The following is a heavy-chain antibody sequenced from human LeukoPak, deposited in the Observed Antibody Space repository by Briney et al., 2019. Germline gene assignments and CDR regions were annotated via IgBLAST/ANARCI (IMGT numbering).Heavy chain of an antibody. D-gene: IGHD4-17*01. CDR1: GYTFTGYY. CDR2: INPNSGGT. J-gene: IGHJ4*02. CDR3: ARSVTTESLDSLDY. Sequence: ASVKVSCKASGYTFTGYYMHWVRQAPGQGLEWMGWINPNSGGTNYAQKFQGRVTMTRDTSISTAYMELSRLRSDDTAVYYCARSVTTESLDSLDYWGQGTLVTVSS. V-gene: IGHV1-2*02.